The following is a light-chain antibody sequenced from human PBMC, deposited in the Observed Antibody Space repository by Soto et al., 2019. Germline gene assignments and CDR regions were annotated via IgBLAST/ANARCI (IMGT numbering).Light chain of an antibody. CDR3: NSYVRSNHSV. CDR1: ASDIGRYNY. J-gene: IGLJ1*01. CDR2: EVT. V-gene: IGLV2-8*01. Sequence: QSALTQPPSASGSPGQSVTISCIGTASDIGRYNYVSWYQHHPGKAPKLIIYEVTKRPSGVPDRFSGSKSGNTASLTVSGLQADDEADYYCNSYVRSNHSVFGSGTNVTVL.